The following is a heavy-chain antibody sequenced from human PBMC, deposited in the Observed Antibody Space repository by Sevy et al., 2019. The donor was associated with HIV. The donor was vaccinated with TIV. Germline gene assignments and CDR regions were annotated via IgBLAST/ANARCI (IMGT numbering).Heavy chain of an antibody. D-gene: IGHD3-10*01. V-gene: IGHV1-69*06. CDR2: IIPIFGTA. J-gene: IGHJ6*03. CDR3: ARTHYYGSGHRGYYYMDV. Sequence: ASVKVSCKASGGTFSSYAISWVRRAPGQGLEWMGGIIPIFGTANYAQKFQGRVTITADKSTSTAYMELSSLRSEDTAVYYCARTHYYGSGHRGYYYMDVWGKGTTVTVSS. CDR1: GGTFSSYA.